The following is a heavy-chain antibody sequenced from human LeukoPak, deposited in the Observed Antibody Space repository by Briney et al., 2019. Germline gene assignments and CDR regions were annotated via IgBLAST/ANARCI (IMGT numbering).Heavy chain of an antibody. CDR1: GFTFSSYA. J-gene: IGHJ3*02. D-gene: IGHD3-22*01. Sequence: GGSLRLSCAAPGFTFSSYAMSWVRQAPGKGLEWVSAISGSGGSTYYADSVKGRFTITRDNSKNTLYLQMNSLRAEDTAVYYCAKPLSGYYGVALYATEVRAFDIWGQGTMVTVSS. V-gene: IGHV3-23*01. CDR2: ISGSGGST. CDR3: AKPLSGYYGVALYATEVRAFDI.